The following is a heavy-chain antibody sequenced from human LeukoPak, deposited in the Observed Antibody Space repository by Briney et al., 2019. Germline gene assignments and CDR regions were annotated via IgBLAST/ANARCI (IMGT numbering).Heavy chain of an antibody. CDR1: GFSFRRFW. Sequence: PGGSLRLSCAGPGFSFRRFWMTWVRQAPGRGLEWVANINGDGDGKGYADSVKDRFTISRDNARSLVFLQIHSLRDEDTALYYCARDSSPDSATTYYDALDMWGQGTMVTVSS. CDR2: INGDGDGK. V-gene: IGHV3-7*01. J-gene: IGHJ3*02. D-gene: IGHD1-1*01. CDR3: ARDSSPDSATTYYDALDM.